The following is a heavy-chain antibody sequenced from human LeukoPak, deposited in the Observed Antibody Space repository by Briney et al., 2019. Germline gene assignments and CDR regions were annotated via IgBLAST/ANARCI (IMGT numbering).Heavy chain of an antibody. Sequence: PGGSLRLSCAASGFTFSSYGMSWVRQAPGKGLEWVSAISGSGGSTYYADSVKGRFTISRDNSKNTLYLQMNSLRAEDTDVYYCARGLSGSGSSLGYWGQGTLVTVSS. D-gene: IGHD6-6*01. CDR3: ARGLSGSGSSLGY. V-gene: IGHV3-23*01. J-gene: IGHJ4*02. CDR1: GFTFSSYG. CDR2: ISGSGGST.